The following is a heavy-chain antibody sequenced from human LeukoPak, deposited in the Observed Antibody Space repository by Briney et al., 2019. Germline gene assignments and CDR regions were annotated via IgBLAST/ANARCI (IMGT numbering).Heavy chain of an antibody. CDR3: ARDRTHYYDSSGYYSRWEY. CDR2: IFPGDSDT. Sequence: GESLKISCQGSGYSFTNYWIGWVRQMPGKGLEWMGIIFPGDSDTKYNPSFQGQVTISADKSISTAYLQWSSLKASDTAMYYCARDRTHYYDSSGYYSRWEYWGQGTLVTVSS. V-gene: IGHV5-51*01. CDR1: GYSFTNYW. D-gene: IGHD3-22*01. J-gene: IGHJ4*02.